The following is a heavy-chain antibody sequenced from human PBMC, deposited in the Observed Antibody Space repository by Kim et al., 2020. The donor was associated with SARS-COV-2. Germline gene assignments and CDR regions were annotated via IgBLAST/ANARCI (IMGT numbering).Heavy chain of an antibody. J-gene: IGHJ4*02. CDR2: LGGIVSNQ. CDR3: ARGGLNWVRPPDY. D-gene: IGHD7-27*01. V-gene: IGHV3-11*05. Sequence: GGSLRLSCAASGSTFITYNMSWFRRAQGKGLGGVSSLGGIVSNQNYADSVKGRFTISRDNAKNSLYLQMNSLRAEDTAVYYCARGGLNWVRPPDYWGQGTLVTVSS. CDR1: GSTFITYN.